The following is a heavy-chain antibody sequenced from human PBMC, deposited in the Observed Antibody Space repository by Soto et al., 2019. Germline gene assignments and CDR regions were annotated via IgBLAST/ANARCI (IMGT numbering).Heavy chain of an antibody. CDR2: IYPGDSDT. V-gene: IGHV5-51*01. CDR1: GYSSTSYW. CDR3: ARLTGGKPLNRWFDP. D-gene: IGHD1-20*01. Sequence: GESLKISCKGSGYSSTSYWIGWVRQMPGKGLEWMGIIYPGDSDTRYSPSFQGQVTISADKSISTAYLQWSSLKASDTAMYYCARLTGGKPLNRWFDPWGQGTLVTVSS. J-gene: IGHJ5*02.